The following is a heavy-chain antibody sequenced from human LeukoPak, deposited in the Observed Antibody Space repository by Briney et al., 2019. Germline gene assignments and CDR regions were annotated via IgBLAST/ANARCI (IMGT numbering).Heavy chain of an antibody. J-gene: IGHJ4*02. Sequence: GSLRLSCAASGLTFSRYWMTWVRQPPGKGLEWVGEIYLRGNTNYNPSLESRVTISVDESKTQLSLRLESVTAADTAVYYCAGGTITTVTDSWGPGTLVTVSS. CDR2: IYLRGNT. CDR1: GLTFSRYW. D-gene: IGHD4-17*01. V-gene: IGHV4-4*02. CDR3: AGGTITTVTDS.